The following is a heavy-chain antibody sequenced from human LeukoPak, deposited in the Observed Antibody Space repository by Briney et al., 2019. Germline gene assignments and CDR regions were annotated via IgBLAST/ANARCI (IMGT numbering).Heavy chain of an antibody. J-gene: IGHJ3*02. CDR1: GYSISSGYY. CDR2: IYHSGST. CDR3: ARGVVGVVAAIRGAFDI. D-gene: IGHD2-15*01. Sequence: SETLSLTCAVSGYSISSGYYWGWIRPPPGKGLEWIGRIYHSGSTYYNPSLKSRVTISVDTSKNQFSLKLSSVTAADTAVYYCARGVVGVVAAIRGAFDIWGQGTMVTVSS. V-gene: IGHV4-38-2*01.